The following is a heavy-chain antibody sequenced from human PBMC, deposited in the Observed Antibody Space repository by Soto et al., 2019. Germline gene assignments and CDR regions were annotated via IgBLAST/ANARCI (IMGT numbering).Heavy chain of an antibody. Sequence: GASVKVSCKASGYTFTSYAMHWVRQAPGQRLEWMGWINAGNGNTKYSQKFQGRVTITRDTSASTAYMELSSLRSEDTAVYYCARDGNTIFGVVNLYYYYGMDVWGQGTTVTVSS. J-gene: IGHJ6*02. CDR2: INAGNGNT. D-gene: IGHD3-3*01. V-gene: IGHV1-3*01. CDR3: ARDGNTIFGVVNLYYYYGMDV. CDR1: GYTFTSYA.